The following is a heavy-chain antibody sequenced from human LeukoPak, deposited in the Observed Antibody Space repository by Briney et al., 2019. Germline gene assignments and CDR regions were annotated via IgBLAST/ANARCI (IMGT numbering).Heavy chain of an antibody. CDR1: GGSISGSGYY. V-gene: IGHV4-39*01. Sequence: SETLSLTCSVSGGSISGSGYYWAWIRQPPGKGLEWIGSIYYTGSTHYNSSLKSRVTMSVDTSKNQFSLKLSSVTAADTAVYYCASPLGGFDNWGQGILVTVSS. D-gene: IGHD3-16*01. CDR2: IYYTGST. J-gene: IGHJ4*02. CDR3: ASPLGGFDN.